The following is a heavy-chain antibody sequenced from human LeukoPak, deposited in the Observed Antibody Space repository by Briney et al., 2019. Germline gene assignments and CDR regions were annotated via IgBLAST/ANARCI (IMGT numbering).Heavy chain of an antibody. CDR3: ARDLAYSRLDY. Sequence: GSLRLSCAASGFTFSSYSMDWVRQAPGKGLEWVASINPEGSEKYSADSVKGRFTISRDNAKNSLYLQMDSLRVEDTAFYYCARDLAYSRLDYWGQGMLVTVSS. D-gene: IGHD5-18*01. V-gene: IGHV3-7*01. CDR1: GFTFSSYS. J-gene: IGHJ4*02. CDR2: INPEGSEK.